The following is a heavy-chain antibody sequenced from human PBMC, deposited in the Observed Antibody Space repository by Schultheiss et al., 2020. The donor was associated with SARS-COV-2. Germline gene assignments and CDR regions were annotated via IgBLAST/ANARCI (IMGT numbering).Heavy chain of an antibody. D-gene: IGHD6-13*01. CDR3: ASLRNGYNWNYS. V-gene: IGHV4-39*07. CDR1: GDSISSSSYY. J-gene: IGHJ5*01. CDR2: IYYSGST. Sequence: SETLSLTCTVSGDSISSSSYYWGWIRQPPGKGLEWIGYIYYSGSTYYNPSLKSRVTISVDTSKNQFSLKLSSVTAADTAVYYCASLRNGYNWNYSWGQGTLVTVSS.